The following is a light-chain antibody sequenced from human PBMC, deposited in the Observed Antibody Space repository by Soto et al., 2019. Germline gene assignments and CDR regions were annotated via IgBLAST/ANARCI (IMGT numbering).Light chain of an antibody. CDR2: EVT. Sequence: QSVLTQPPSASGSPGQSLTISCTGTSSDVGFYNFVSWYQQRPGKAPKLVIYEVTKRPSGVPDRFSGSKSGSTASLTVSGLQADDEAPYYCASYAGTRLFVFGSGTKFTVL. CDR3: ASYAGTRLFV. CDR1: SSDVGFYNF. V-gene: IGLV2-8*01. J-gene: IGLJ1*01.